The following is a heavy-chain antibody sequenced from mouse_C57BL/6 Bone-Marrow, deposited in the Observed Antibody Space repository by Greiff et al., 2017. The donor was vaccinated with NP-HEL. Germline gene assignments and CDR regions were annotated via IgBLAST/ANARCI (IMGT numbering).Heavy chain of an antibody. D-gene: IGHD2-5*01. J-gene: IGHJ4*01. Sequence: VQRVESGAELARPGASVKLSCKASGYTFTSYGISWVKQRTGQGLEWIGEIYPRSGNTYYNEKFKGKATLTSDKSSSTAYMELRSLTSEDSAVYFCARPYYSNYYAMDYWGQGTSVTVSS. CDR3: ARPYYSNYYAMDY. V-gene: IGHV1-81*01. CDR2: IYPRSGNT. CDR1: GYTFTSYG.